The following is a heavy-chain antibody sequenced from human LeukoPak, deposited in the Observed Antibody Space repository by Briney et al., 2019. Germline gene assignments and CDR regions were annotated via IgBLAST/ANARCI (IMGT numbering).Heavy chain of an antibody. CDR3: ARGGDIVVVPAALVWFDP. D-gene: IGHD2-2*01. J-gene: IGHJ5*02. V-gene: IGHV4-31*03. Sequence: SQTLSLTCTVPGGSISSGGYYWSWIRQHPGKGLEWIGYIYYSGSTYYNPSLKSRVTISVDTSKNQFSLKLSSVTAADTAVYYCARGGDIVVVPAALVWFDPWGQGTLVTVSS. CDR1: GGSISSGGYY. CDR2: IYYSGST.